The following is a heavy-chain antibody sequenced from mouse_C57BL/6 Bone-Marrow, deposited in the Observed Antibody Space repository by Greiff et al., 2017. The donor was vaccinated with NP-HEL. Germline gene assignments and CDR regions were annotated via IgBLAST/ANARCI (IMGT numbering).Heavy chain of an antibody. CDR2: IWTGGGT. D-gene: IGHD2-5*01. J-gene: IGHJ4*01. CDR1: GFSLTSYA. CDR3: ARNFNYSNYNYYAMDY. V-gene: IGHV2-9-1*01. Sequence: VMLVESGPGLVAPSQSLSITCTVSGFSLTSYAISWVRQPPGKGLEWLGVIWTGGGTNYNSALKSRLSISKDNSKSQVFLKMNSLQTDDTARYYCARNFNYSNYNYYAMDYWGQGTSVTVSS.